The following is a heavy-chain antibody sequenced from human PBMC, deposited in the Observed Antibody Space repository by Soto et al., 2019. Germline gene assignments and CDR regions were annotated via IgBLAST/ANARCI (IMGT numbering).Heavy chain of an antibody. V-gene: IGHV1-8*01. CDR3: ARERSAAGTGWFDP. J-gene: IGHJ5*02. Sequence: QVQLVQSGAEVKKPGASVKVTCKASGYTFTSYDINWVRQATGQGLEWMGWMNPNSGNTGYAQKFQGRVTMTRNTSISTAYMELSSLRSEDTAVYYCARERSAAGTGWFDPWGQGTLVTVSS. D-gene: IGHD6-13*01. CDR1: GYTFTSYD. CDR2: MNPNSGNT.